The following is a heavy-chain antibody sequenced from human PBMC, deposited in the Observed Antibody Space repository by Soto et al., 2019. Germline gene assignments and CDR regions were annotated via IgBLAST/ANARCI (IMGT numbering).Heavy chain of an antibody. CDR3: ARDKITGLFDY. CDR1: GGSISSGGYS. J-gene: IGHJ4*02. D-gene: IGHD2-8*02. V-gene: IGHV4-30-2*03. CDR2: IYYTGSM. Sequence: PSETLSLTCAVSGGSISSGGYSWSWIRQPPGKGLEWIGTIYYTGSMYYNPSLKSRVTISVDSSKNQFSLKLTSVTAADTAVYYCARDKITGLFDYWGQGTLVTVSS.